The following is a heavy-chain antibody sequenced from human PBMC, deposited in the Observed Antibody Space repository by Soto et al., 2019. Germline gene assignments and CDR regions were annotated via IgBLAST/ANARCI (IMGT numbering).Heavy chain of an antibody. CDR3: AAEYGANSA. CDR1: GGTFSSYT. CDR2: IIPILGIA. D-gene: IGHD4-17*01. Sequence: QVQLVQSGAEVKKPGSSVKVSCKASGGTFSSYTINWVRQAPGQGLEWVGRIIPILGIAKNAQKFQGRVTXXADKSTSTAYMEQSSLRPEDTAGYYCAAEYGANSAWGQGTLVTVSS. J-gene: IGHJ4*02. V-gene: IGHV1-69*02.